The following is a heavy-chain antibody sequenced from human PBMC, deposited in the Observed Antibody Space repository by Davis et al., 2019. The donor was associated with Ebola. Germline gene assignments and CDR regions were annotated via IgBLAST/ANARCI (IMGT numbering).Heavy chain of an antibody. CDR2: IKPDGSEK. D-gene: IGHD3-22*01. CDR1: GFTFSSYW. CDR3: ARGDYYDSSFADAFDI. J-gene: IGHJ3*02. Sequence: GGSLRLSCAASGFTFSSYWMSWVRQAPGKGLEWLANIKPDGSEKYYVDSVKDRFTISRDNVKMSLYLQMNSLTAEDTAVYYCARGDYYDSSFADAFDIWGQGTMVTVST. V-gene: IGHV3-7*03.